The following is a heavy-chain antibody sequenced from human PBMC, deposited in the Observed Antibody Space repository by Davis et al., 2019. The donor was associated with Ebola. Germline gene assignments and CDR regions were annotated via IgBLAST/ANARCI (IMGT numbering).Heavy chain of an antibody. J-gene: IGHJ4*02. D-gene: IGHD4-17*01. Sequence: SETLSLTCAVSGGSISSGGYSCSWIRQPPGKGLEWIGYIYHSGSTYYNPSLKSRVTISVDRSKNQFSLKLSSVTAADTAVYYCAREAPDSTVTTSYYFDYWGQGTLVTVSS. CDR1: GGSISSGGYS. CDR2: IYHSGST. V-gene: IGHV4-30-2*01. CDR3: AREAPDSTVTTSYYFDY.